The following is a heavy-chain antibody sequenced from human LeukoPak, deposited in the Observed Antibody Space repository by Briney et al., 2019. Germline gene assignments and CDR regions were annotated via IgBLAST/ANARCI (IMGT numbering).Heavy chain of an antibody. CDR3: ARGVRAWEVPTEGFDY. J-gene: IGHJ4*02. CDR1: GFMFSAYG. V-gene: IGHV3-33*01. D-gene: IGHD1-26*01. Sequence: GGSLRLSCSASGFMFSAYGMHWVRQAPGKGLEWVALIWYNGNNQYYADSVKGRFTISRDNSKNTLYPQMNSLRAEDSAVYYCARGVRAWEVPTEGFDYWGQGTLVTVSS. CDR2: IWYNGNNQ.